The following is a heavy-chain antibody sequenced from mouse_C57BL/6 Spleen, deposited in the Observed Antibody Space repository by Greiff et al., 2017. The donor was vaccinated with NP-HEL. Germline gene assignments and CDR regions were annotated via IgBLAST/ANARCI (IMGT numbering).Heavy chain of an antibody. CDR3: TEITTRYYFDY. CDR1: GYTFTDYE. V-gene: IGHV1-15*01. CDR2: IDPETGGT. D-gene: IGHD2-4*01. Sequence: QVQLQQSGAELVRPGASVTLSCKASGYTFTDYEMHWVKQTPVHGLEWIGAIDPETGGTAYIQKFKGKAILTADKSSSTAYMELRSLTSEASAVSYCTEITTRYYFDYWGQGTTLTVSS. J-gene: IGHJ2*01.